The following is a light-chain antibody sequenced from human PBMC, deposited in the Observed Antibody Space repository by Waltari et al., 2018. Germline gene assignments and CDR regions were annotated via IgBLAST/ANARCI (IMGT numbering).Light chain of an antibody. J-gene: IGKJ4*01. CDR2: WAS. V-gene: IGKV4-1*01. CDR1: QSVLSSSNNKNY. Sequence: DIVMTQSPDSLAVSLGERATIDSQSTQSVLSSSNNKNYLAWSQQKPRQPPKLLISWASTRESGVPDRFSGSGSGTDFTLTISSLQAEDVAVYYCQQYYSTPLTFGGGTKVEIK. CDR3: QQYYSTPLT.